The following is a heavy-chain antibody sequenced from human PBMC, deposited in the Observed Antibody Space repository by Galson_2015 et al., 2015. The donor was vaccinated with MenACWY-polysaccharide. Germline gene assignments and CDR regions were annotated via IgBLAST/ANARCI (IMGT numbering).Heavy chain of an antibody. Sequence: SLRLSCAASGFTFSSYSMNWVRQAPGKGLEWVSSISSSSSYIYYADSVKGRFTISRDNAKNSPYLQMNSLRAEDTAVYYCARELSGYYYVDGPVDYYYGMDVWGQGTTVTVSS. J-gene: IGHJ6*02. V-gene: IGHV3-21*01. CDR3: ARELSGYYYVDGPVDYYYGMDV. CDR2: ISSSSSYI. D-gene: IGHD3-22*01. CDR1: GFTFSSYS.